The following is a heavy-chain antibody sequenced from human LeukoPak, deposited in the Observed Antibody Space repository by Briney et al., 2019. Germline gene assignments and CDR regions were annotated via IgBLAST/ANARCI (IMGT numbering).Heavy chain of an antibody. CDR3: ASNGDAVTTNPYYYYGMDV. J-gene: IGHJ6*02. CDR1: GGSISSSSYY. Sequence: SETLSLTCTVSGGSISSSSYYWGWIRPPPGQGLEWIGSIYYSGSTYYNPSLKSRVTISVDTSKNQFPLKLSSVTAADTAVYYCASNGDAVTTNPYYYYGMDVWGQGTTVTVSS. D-gene: IGHD4-17*01. CDR2: IYYSGST. V-gene: IGHV4-39*01.